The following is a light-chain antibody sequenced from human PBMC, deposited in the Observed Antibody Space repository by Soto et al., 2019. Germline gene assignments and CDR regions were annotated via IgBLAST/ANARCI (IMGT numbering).Light chain of an antibody. J-gene: IGKJ1*01. CDR1: QSVGSSY. Sequence: EIVLTQSPGTLSLSPGERATLSCRASQSVGSSYLAWYQQKPGQDPPRLIYDASNRATGVTARFSGSGSGTDFTLTITRLEPEDFAVYYCQQYVTSSPRTFGQGTKVDIK. CDR3: QQYVTSSPRT. CDR2: DAS. V-gene: IGKV3-20*01.